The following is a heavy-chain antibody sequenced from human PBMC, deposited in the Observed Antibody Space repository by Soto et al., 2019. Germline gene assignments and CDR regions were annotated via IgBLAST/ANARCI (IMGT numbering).Heavy chain of an antibody. CDR3: ARETPHAADYYYGMDF. CDR2: INPSGGST. D-gene: IGHD2-15*01. J-gene: IGHJ6*02. CDR1: VCTFTDYY. V-gene: IGHV1-46*01. Sequence: XSVKVSFHASVCTFTDYYMHLVRQAPGQGLECMGIINPSGGSTSYSQKFQGRVTMTMDTSTSTVYMELSSLRSEDTAVYYCARETPHAADYYYGMDFWGQGTTVTVSS.